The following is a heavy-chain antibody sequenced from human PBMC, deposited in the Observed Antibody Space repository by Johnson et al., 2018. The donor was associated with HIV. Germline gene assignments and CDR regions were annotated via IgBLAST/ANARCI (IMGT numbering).Heavy chain of an antibody. CDR2: ISSNGGRTI. D-gene: IGHD4-17*01. CDR1: GFTFSSYA. CDR3: AKDLGKGDYAFDI. J-gene: IGHJ3*02. Sequence: QVQLVESGGGVVQPGRSLRLSCAASGFTFSSYAMHWVRQAPGKGLEYVSAISSNGGRTIYDADSVKGRFTIPRDNAKNSLYLQMNSLRAEDTAVYYCAKDLGKGDYAFDIWGQGTMVTVSS. V-gene: IGHV3-64*04.